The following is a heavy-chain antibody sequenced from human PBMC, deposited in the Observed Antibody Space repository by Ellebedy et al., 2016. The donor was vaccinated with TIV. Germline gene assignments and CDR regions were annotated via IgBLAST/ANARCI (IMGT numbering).Heavy chain of an antibody. D-gene: IGHD2-21*01. CDR2: INAFNGNT. CDR1: GYTFTDHG. Sequence: ASVKVSXXASGYTFTDHGVSWIRQAPGQGLEWLGWINAFNGNTHYARKFQDRVTVTMETSTTTAYMEMRSLTSDDTAMYYCARDWPSLIADSWGQGTLITVSS. V-gene: IGHV1-18*01. J-gene: IGHJ5*02. CDR3: ARDWPSLIADS.